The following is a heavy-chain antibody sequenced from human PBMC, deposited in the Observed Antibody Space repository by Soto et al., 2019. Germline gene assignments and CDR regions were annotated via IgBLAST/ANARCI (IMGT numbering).Heavy chain of an antibody. CDR1: GGSISSSS. CDR3: ARERIVGAPKGGEWYFDY. D-gene: IGHD1-26*01. V-gene: IGHV3-21*01. J-gene: IGHJ4*02. CDR2: ISSSSSYI. Sequence: ETLSLTCTVSGGSISSSSSYWGWIRQAPGKGLEWVSSISSSSSYIYYADSVKGRFTISRDNAKNSLYLQMNSLRAEDTAVYYCARERIVGAPKGGEWYFDYWGQGTLVTVSS.